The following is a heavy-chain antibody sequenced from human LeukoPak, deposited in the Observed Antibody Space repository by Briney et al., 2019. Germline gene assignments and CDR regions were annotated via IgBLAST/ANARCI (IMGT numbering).Heavy chain of an antibody. CDR3: AKDGGDRIPDY. CDR2: ILYDGSNK. V-gene: IGHV3-30*18. J-gene: IGHJ4*02. Sequence: PGRSLRLSCAASGFTFSSYGMHWVRQAPGKGLEWVAVILYDGSNKYYADSVKGRFTISRDNSKNTLYLQMNSLRAEDTAVYYCAKDGGDRIPDYWGQGTLVTVSS. CDR1: GFTFSSYG. D-gene: IGHD2-21*02.